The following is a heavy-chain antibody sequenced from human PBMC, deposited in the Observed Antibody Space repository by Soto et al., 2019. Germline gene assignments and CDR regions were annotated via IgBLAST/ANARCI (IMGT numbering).Heavy chain of an antibody. CDR3: ARVSRYDSSGYHPTPQYYFDY. J-gene: IGHJ4*02. CDR2: IYHSGST. D-gene: IGHD3-22*01. Sequence: SETLSLTCAVSGGSISSGGYSWSWIRQPPGKGLEWIGYIYHSGSTYYNPSLKSRVTISVDRSKNQFSLKLSSVTAADTAVYYCARVSRYDSSGYHPTPQYYFDYWGQGTLVTVSS. V-gene: IGHV4-30-2*01. CDR1: GGSISSGGYS.